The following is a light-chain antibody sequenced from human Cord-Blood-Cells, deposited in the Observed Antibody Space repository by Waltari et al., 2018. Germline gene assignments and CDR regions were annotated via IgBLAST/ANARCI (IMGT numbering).Light chain of an antibody. J-gene: IGKJ2*01. CDR1: QSISSW. Sequence: DIQMTQSPSTLSASVGDRVTITCRASQSISSWLAWYQQKPGKAPKHLIYKASSLESGVPSRFSGSGSGTEFTLTISSLQPDDFATYYCQQYNSYPGTFGQGTKLEIK. V-gene: IGKV1-5*03. CDR2: KAS. CDR3: QQYNSYPGT.